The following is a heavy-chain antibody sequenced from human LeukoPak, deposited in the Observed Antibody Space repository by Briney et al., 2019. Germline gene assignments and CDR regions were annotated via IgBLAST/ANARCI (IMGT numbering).Heavy chain of an antibody. CDR1: GGSISSYY. V-gene: IGHV4-59*01. D-gene: IGHD2-2*01. J-gene: IGHJ4*02. CDR3: ARGGPCSSTSCRYFDY. Sequence: PSETLSLTCTVSGGSISSYYWSWFRQPPGKGLEWIGYIYYSGSTNYNPSLKSRVTISVDTSKNQFSLKLSSVTAADTAVYYCARGGPCSSTSCRYFDYWGQGTLVTVSS. CDR2: IYYSGST.